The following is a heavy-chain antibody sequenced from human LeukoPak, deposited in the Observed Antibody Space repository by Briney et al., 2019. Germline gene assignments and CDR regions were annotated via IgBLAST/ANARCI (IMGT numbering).Heavy chain of an antibody. CDR3: ASRLGSGMDV. Sequence: PSETLSLTCTVSGGSISSSSYYWGWIRQPPGKGLEWIGSIYYSGSTYYNPSLKSRVTISVDTSKDQSSLKLSSVTAADTAVYYCASRLGSGMDVWGQGTTVTVSS. CDR2: IYYSGST. V-gene: IGHV4-39*01. CDR1: GGSISSSSYY. J-gene: IGHJ6*02. D-gene: IGHD3-3*01.